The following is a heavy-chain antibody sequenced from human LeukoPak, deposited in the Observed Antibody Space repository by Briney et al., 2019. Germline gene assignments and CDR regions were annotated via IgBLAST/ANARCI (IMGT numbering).Heavy chain of an antibody. CDR3: ARGGRSGTFGVVSNWFDP. Sequence: SETLSLTCAVYGGSFSGYYWSWIRQPPGNGLEWIGEINHSGSTNYNPSLKSRVTISVDTSKNQFSLKLSSVTAADTAVYYCARGGRSGTFGVVSNWFDPWGQGTLVTVSS. CDR1: GGSFSGYY. D-gene: IGHD3-3*01. CDR2: INHSGST. V-gene: IGHV4-34*01. J-gene: IGHJ5*02.